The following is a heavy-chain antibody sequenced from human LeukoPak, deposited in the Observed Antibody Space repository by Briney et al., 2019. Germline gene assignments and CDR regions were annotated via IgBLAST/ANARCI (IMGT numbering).Heavy chain of an antibody. CDR2: ISGSGGST. CDR3: AKDSGPYYYDSSGFTSYWYFDL. CDR1: GFTFSSYA. Sequence: GGSLRLSCAASGFTFSSYAMSWVRQAPGKGLEWVSAISGSGGSTYYADSVKGRFTISRDNSKNALYLQMNSLRAEDTAVYYRAKDSGPYYYDSSGFTSYWYFDLWGRGTLVTVSS. V-gene: IGHV3-23*01. J-gene: IGHJ2*01. D-gene: IGHD3-22*01.